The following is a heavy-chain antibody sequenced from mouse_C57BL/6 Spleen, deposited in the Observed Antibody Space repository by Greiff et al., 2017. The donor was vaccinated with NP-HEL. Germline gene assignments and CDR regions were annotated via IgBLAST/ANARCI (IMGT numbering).Heavy chain of an antibody. Sequence: QVQLQQPGPELVKPGASVKISCKASGYAFSSSWMNWVKQRPGKGLEWIGRIYPGDGDTNYNGKFKGKATLTADKSSSTAYMQLSSLTSEDSAVYFCARVKNYYAMDYWGQGTSVTVSS. CDR3: ARVKNYYAMDY. V-gene: IGHV1-82*01. J-gene: IGHJ4*01. D-gene: IGHD1-3*01. CDR1: GYAFSSSW. CDR2: IYPGDGDT.